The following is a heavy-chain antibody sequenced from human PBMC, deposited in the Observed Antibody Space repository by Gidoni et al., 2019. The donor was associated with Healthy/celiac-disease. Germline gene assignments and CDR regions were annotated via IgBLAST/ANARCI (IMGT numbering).Heavy chain of an antibody. CDR1: GFTCSNAW. CDR2: IKSKTDGGTT. D-gene: IGHD5-12*01. V-gene: IGHV3-15*01. J-gene: IGHJ3*02. CDR3: TTAELATIRVEAFDI. Sequence: EVQLVESGGGLVKPGGSLRLSCAAPGFTCSNAWMSWVRQAPGKGLEWVGRIKSKTDGGTTDYAAPVKGRFTISRDDSKNTLYLQMNSLKTEDTAVYYCTTAELATIRVEAFDIWGQGTMVTVSS.